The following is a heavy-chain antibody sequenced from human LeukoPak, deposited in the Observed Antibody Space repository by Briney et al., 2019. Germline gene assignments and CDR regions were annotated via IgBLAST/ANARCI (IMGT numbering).Heavy chain of an antibody. CDR2: INPNSGGT. CDR1: GYTFTGYY. V-gene: IGHV1-2*02. Sequence: GASVKVSCKASGYTFTGYYMHWVRQAPGQGLEWMGWINPNSGGTNYAQKFQGRVTMTRDTPISTAYMELSRLRSDDTAVCYCARNLYCSSTSCYGFDYWGQGTLVTVSS. J-gene: IGHJ4*02. CDR3: ARNLYCSSTSCYGFDY. D-gene: IGHD2-2*01.